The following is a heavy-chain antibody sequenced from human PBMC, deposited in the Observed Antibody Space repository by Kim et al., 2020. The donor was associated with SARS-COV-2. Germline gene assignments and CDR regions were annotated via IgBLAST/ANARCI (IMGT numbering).Heavy chain of an antibody. J-gene: IGHJ3*02. Sequence: SWKGRFTNSRDNAKNTLYLQMNSLRSEDTAVYYCARAGLNDYGDYTACDIWGQGTMVTVSS. CDR3: ARAGLNDYGDYTACDI. V-gene: IGHV3-30*01. D-gene: IGHD4-17*01.